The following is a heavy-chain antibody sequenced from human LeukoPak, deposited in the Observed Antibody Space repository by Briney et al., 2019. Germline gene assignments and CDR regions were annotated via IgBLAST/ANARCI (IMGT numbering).Heavy chain of an antibody. V-gene: IGHV5-51*01. CDR3: ARQSRDGSKTRGYYFDY. D-gene: IGHD3-10*01. Sequence: GEPLKISCQVSGYIFTHYWIGWVRQMPGNGLESMGIIYPADSDTTYSPSFQGQVTISVDRSISTVYLQWSSLKASDTAMYYCARQSRDGSKTRGYYFDYWGQGTLVTVSS. J-gene: IGHJ4*02. CDR1: GYIFTHYW. CDR2: IYPADSDT.